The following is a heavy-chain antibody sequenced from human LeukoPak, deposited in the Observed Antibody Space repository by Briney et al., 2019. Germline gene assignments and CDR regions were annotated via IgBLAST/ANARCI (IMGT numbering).Heavy chain of an antibody. CDR2: IYYSGST. CDR1: GGSISSYY. D-gene: IGHD2-15*01. V-gene: IGHV4-59*01. CDR3: ARPRRYCSGGSCYSLARSVWFDP. Sequence: SETLSLTCTVSGGSISSYYWSWIRQPPGKGLEWIGYIYYSGSTNYNPSLKSRVTISVDTSKNQFSLKLSSVTAADTAVYYCARPRRYCSGGSCYSLARSVWFDPWGQGTLVTVSS. J-gene: IGHJ5*02.